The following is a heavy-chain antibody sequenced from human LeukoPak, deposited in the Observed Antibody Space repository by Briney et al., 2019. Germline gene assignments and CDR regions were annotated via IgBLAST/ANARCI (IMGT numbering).Heavy chain of an antibody. D-gene: IGHD3-10*01. CDR1: GDSVSNNSAA. J-gene: IGHJ6*02. CDR3: ANMVRGVVNV. CDR2: TYYRSKWYI. V-gene: IGHV6-1*01. Sequence: SQTLSLTCTLSGDSVSNNSAAWNWIRQSPSRGLEWLGRTYYRSKWYIDYAVSVKSRITITPDTSKNHFSLQLNSVTPEDTAVYYCANMVRGVVNVWGQGTTVTVSS.